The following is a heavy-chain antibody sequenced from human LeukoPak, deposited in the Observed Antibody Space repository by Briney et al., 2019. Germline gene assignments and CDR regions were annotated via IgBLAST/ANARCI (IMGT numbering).Heavy chain of an antibody. J-gene: IGHJ5*02. V-gene: IGHV4-4*07. Sequence: SETLSLTCTVSGGSISSCYWSWIRQPAGKGLEWIGRIYTSGSTNYNPSLKSRVTMSVDTSKNQFSLKLSSVTAADTAVYYCARVGCVDYYGSGSHYCWFDPWGQGTLVTVSS. D-gene: IGHD3-10*01. CDR3: ARVGCVDYYGSGSHYCWFDP. CDR1: GGSISSCY. CDR2: IYTSGST.